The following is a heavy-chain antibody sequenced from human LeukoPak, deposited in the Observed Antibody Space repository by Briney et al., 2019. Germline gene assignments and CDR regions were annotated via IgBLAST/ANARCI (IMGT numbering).Heavy chain of an antibody. V-gene: IGHV3-7*02. CDR3: ARHVIAARVFDY. CDR2: ISHDGSET. J-gene: IGHJ4*02. CDR1: GFTFNSYW. Sequence: PGGSLRLSCAASGFTFNSYWMSWVRQAPGKGLEWVASISHDGSETYYEDSVKGRFTISRDNAKNSLYLQMNSLRAEDTAVYYCARHVIAARVFDYWGQGTLVTVSS. D-gene: IGHD2-15*01.